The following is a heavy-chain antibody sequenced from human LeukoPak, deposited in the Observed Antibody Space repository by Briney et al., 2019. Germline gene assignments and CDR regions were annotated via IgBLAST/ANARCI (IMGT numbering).Heavy chain of an antibody. CDR1: GYRFVDFG. CDR3: ARDLKAVAGTIY. CDR2: ISAFSGGT. Sequence: ASVKVSCKTSGYRFVDFGIPWVRQAPGQGLEWMGWISAFSGGTNYAQKLQGRVTMTRDTSTSTVYMELRRLRSDDTAVYYCARDLKAVAGTIYWGQGTLVTVSS. J-gene: IGHJ4*02. D-gene: IGHD6-19*01. V-gene: IGHV1-18*01.